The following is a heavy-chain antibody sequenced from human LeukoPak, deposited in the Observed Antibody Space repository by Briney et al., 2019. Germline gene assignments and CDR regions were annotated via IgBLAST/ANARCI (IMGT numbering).Heavy chain of an antibody. Sequence: PGGSLRLSCAASGFTFTGYYMSWIRQAPGKGLEWVSYISSGGTTIYYTDSVRGRFTISRDNVKNSLYLQMNSLRVEDTAVYYCARDKDSWGQGTLVTVSS. CDR2: ISSGGTTI. J-gene: IGHJ4*02. CDR1: GFTFTGYY. CDR3: ARDKDS. V-gene: IGHV3-11*01.